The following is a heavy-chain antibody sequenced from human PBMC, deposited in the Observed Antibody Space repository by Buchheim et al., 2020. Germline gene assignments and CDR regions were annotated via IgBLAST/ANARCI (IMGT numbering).Heavy chain of an antibody. D-gene: IGHD2-21*02. Sequence: QVQLQQWGAGLLKPSETLSLTCAVYGGSFSGYYWSWIRQPPGKGLEWIGEINHSGSTNYNPSLKSRVTISVDTSKNQFSLKLSSATAADTAVYYCARGALWRVVTAIPFDYWGQGTL. J-gene: IGHJ4*02. CDR2: INHSGST. CDR1: GGSFSGYY. CDR3: ARGALWRVVTAIPFDY. V-gene: IGHV4-34*01.